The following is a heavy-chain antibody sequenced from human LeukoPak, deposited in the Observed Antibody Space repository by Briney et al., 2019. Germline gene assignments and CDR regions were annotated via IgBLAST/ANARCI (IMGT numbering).Heavy chain of an antibody. V-gene: IGHV1-69*13. J-gene: IGHJ4*02. CDR2: IIPIFGTA. CDR1: GYTFTSYY. CDR3: ASPGAGSYAPYYFDY. D-gene: IGHD2-2*01. Sequence: ASVKVSCKASGYTFTSYYMHWVRQAPGQGLEWMGGIIPIFGTANYAQKFQGRVTITADESTSTAYMELSSLRSEDTAVYYCASPGAGSYAPYYFDYWGQGTLVTVSS.